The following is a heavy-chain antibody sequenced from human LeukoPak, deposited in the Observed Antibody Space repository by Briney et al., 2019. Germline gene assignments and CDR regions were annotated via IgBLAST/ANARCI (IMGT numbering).Heavy chain of an antibody. CDR1: GFTLSNYW. D-gene: IGHD1-26*01. J-gene: IGHJ4*02. Sequence: GGSLRLSCAASGFTLSNYWMTWVRQAPGKGLEWVANIKQDGSDKYYVDSVEGRFTISRDNAKNSLYLQMNSLRAEDTAVYYCARDQSVGATEIDYWGQGTLVTVSS. CDR3: ARDQSVGATEIDY. V-gene: IGHV3-7*01. CDR2: IKQDGSDK.